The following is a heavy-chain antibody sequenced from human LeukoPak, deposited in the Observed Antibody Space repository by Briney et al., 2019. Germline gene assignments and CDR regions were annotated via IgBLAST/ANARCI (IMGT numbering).Heavy chain of an antibody. CDR1: ALTLMNHW. CDR3: AREQGVTGGPDIDY. Sequence: PGRSLRPAFSPAALTLMNHWTGSVRHTPRDGLGWVSRITSEGSSTTYEHSVKSRFTISRDNAKNTFYLQLNNLSAEDTAMYYCAREQGVTGGPDIDYWGQGTLVTVSS. J-gene: IGHJ4*02. CDR2: ITSEGSST. V-gene: IGHV3-74*01. D-gene: IGHD2-15*01.